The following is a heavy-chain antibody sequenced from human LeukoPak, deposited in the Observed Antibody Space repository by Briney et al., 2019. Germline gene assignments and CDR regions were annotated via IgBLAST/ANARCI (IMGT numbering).Heavy chain of an antibody. CDR2: INPNSGGT. CDR3: ARDFRISGWFRSPWDSDY. Sequence: ASVRVSCKTSGYAFTGHHMHWVRQAPGQGLEWMGWINPNSGGTTYAQKFQVRVTMTGDTSISTAYMELSRLTSDDTAVYYCARDFRISGWFRSPWDSDYWGQGTLVTVSS. CDR1: GYAFTGHH. J-gene: IGHJ4*02. D-gene: IGHD6-19*01. V-gene: IGHV1-2*02.